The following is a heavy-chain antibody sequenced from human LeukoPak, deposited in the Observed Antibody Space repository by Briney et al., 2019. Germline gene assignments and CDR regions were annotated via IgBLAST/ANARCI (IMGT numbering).Heavy chain of an antibody. D-gene: IGHD2-2*01. V-gene: IGHV3-7*04. CDR1: GXTFSSYW. CDR3: ARDLRSTSCYDY. CDR2: MKQDGSEK. J-gene: IGHJ4*02. Sequence: GGSLRLSCAASGXTFSSYWMSWVRQAPGKGLEWVANMKQDGSEKYYVDSVKGRFTISRDNAKNSLYLQMNSLRAEDTAVYYCARDLRSTSCYDYWGQGTLVTVSS.